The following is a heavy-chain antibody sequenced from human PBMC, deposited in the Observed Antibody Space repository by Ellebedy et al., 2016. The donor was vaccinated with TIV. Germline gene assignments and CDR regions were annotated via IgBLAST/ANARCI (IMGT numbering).Heavy chain of an antibody. CDR1: GFTFSFYW. Sequence: GESLKISXAASGFTFSFYWMGWVRQAPGKGLEWVANIKQDGSEKHYADSVKGRFTISRDNAKNSLYLQMNSLRAEDTAVYYCASGFEYGGLSPFQDWGQGTLVTVSS. D-gene: IGHD4-23*01. CDR2: IKQDGSEK. CDR3: ASGFEYGGLSPFQD. J-gene: IGHJ4*02. V-gene: IGHV3-7*01.